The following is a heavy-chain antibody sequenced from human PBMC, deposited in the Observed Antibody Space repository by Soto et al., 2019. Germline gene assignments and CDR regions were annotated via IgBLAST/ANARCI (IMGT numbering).Heavy chain of an antibody. CDR2: ISAYNGNT. J-gene: IGHJ5*02. D-gene: IGHD6-13*01. CDR1: GSTXTNYG. V-gene: IGHV1-18*01. Sequence: KVSFVASGSTXTNYGIGLVRQAPGQGLEWMGWISAYNGNTNYAQKLQGRVTMTTDTCTSTASMELRSLRSDDTDVYYCARDSYSTRNWFDPWGQGTLGTVSS. CDR3: ARDSYSTRNWFDP.